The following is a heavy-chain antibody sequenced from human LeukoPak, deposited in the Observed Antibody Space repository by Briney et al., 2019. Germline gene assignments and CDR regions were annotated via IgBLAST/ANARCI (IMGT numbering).Heavy chain of an antibody. V-gene: IGHV1-69*13. CDR3: ARGLLNYYDSSGYYPDAFDI. CDR2: IIPIFGTA. CDR1: GGTFSSYA. D-gene: IGHD3-22*01. Sequence: SVTVSCTASGGTFSSYAISWVRQAPGQGLEWMGGIIPIFGTANYAQKFQGRVTITADESTSTAYMELSSLRSEDTAVYYCARGLLNYYDSSGYYPDAFDIWGQGTMVTVSS. J-gene: IGHJ3*02.